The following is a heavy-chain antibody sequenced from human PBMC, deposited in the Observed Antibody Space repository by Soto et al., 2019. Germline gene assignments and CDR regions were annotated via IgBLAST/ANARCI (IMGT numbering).Heavy chain of an antibody. V-gene: IGHV3-21*01. CDR1: GFTFSSYS. CDR3: ARDPATVTSDDAFDI. D-gene: IGHD4-17*01. J-gene: IGHJ3*02. Sequence: VGSLRLSCAASGFTFSSYSMNWVRQAPGKGLEWVSSISSSSSYIYYADSVKGRFTISRDNAKNSLYLQMNSLRAEDTAVYYCARDPATVTSDDAFDIWGQGTMVTVSS. CDR2: ISSSSSYI.